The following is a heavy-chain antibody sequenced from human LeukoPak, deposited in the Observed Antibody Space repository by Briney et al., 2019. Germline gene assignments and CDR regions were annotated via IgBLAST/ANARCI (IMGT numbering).Heavy chain of an antibody. V-gene: IGHV3-49*03. Sequence: PGGSLRLSCAASGFTFSDYYMSWIRQAPGKGLEWVGFIRSKAYGGTTEYAASVKGRFTISRDDPKSIAYLQMNSLKTEDTAVYYCTRNPNDYAPNWFDPWGQGTLVTVSS. D-gene: IGHD4-17*01. CDR2: IRSKAYGGTT. J-gene: IGHJ5*02. CDR1: GFTFSDYY. CDR3: TRNPNDYAPNWFDP.